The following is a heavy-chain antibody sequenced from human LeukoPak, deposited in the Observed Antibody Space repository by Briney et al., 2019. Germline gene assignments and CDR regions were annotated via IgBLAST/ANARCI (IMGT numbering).Heavy chain of an antibody. V-gene: IGHV3-30*10. J-gene: IGHJ4*02. Sequence: GGSLRLSCAASGFTFSSSAMHWVRQAPGKGLEWLAVFSRDGINTYYTDSVKGRFTISRDNSKNIFYLQMNSLRIEDTAIYYCATGKLDASGFDFMLPFWGQGTLVSLSS. D-gene: IGHD5-12*01. CDR2: FSRDGINT. CDR3: ATGKLDASGFDFMLPF. CDR1: GFTFSSSA.